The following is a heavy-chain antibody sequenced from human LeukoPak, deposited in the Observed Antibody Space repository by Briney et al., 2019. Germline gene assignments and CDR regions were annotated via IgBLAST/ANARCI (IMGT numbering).Heavy chain of an antibody. V-gene: IGHV1-18*01. CDR2: ISAYNGNT. Sequence: ASVKVSCKASGYTFTSYGISWVRQAPGQGLEWMGWISAYNGNTNYAQKLQGRVTMTTDTSTSTAYMELRSLRSDDTAVYYCAREGLDYYESSGYMYWGQGTLVTVSS. CDR3: AREGLDYYESSGYMY. D-gene: IGHD3-22*01. J-gene: IGHJ4*02. CDR1: GYTFTSYG.